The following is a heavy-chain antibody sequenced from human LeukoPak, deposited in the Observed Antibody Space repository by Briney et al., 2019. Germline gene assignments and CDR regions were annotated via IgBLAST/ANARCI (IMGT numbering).Heavy chain of an antibody. CDR1: GGSISSSSYY. D-gene: IGHD3-22*01. Sequence: SGTLSLTCTVSGGSISSSSYYWGWIRQPPGKGLEWIGSIYYSGSTYYNPSLKSRVTISVDTSKNQFSLKLSSVTAADTAVYYCARDRFDDSSGYYYHYYYYMDVWGKGTTVTVSS. J-gene: IGHJ6*03. CDR3: ARDRFDDSSGYYYHYYYYMDV. CDR2: IYYSGST. V-gene: IGHV4-39*07.